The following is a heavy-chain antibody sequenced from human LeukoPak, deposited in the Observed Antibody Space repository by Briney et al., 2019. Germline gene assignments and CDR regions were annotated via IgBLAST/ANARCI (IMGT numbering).Heavy chain of an antibody. Sequence: GGSLRLSCAASGSTFSGYDMHWVRQATGKGLEWVSAIGTAGDTYYPGSVKGRFTISRENAKNSLYLQMNSLRAGDTAVYYCARGRWAVAGSYYYFDYWGQGTLVTVSS. D-gene: IGHD6-19*01. V-gene: IGHV3-13*01. CDR1: GSTFSGYD. CDR3: ARGRWAVAGSYYYFDY. J-gene: IGHJ4*02. CDR2: IGTAGDT.